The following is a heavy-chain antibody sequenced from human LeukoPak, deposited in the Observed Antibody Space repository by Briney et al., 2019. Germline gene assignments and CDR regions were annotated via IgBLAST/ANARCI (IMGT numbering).Heavy chain of an antibody. CDR1: GGSFSGYY. J-gene: IGHJ6*02. D-gene: IGHD3-10*01. V-gene: IGHV4-34*01. CDR2: INHSGST. Sequence: SETLSLTCAVYGGSFSGYYWSWIRQPPGKGLEWIGEINHSGSTNYNPSLKSRVTISVDTSKNQFSLKLSSVTAADTAVYYCAREPLYYYGSGSYGMDVWGQGTTVTVSS. CDR3: AREPLYYYGSGSYGMDV.